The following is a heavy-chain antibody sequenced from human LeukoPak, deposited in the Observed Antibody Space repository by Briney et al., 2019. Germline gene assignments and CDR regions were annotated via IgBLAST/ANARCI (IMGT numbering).Heavy chain of an antibody. Sequence: PSETLSLTCAVYGGSFSGYYWSWIRQPPGKGLEWIGEINHSGSTNYNPSLKSRVTISVDTSKNQFSLKLSSVTAADTAVYYCARGSSMIVVVKGMDVWGKGTTVTVSS. CDR3: ARGSSMIVVVKGMDV. CDR2: INHSGST. V-gene: IGHV4-34*01. CDR1: GGSFSGYY. D-gene: IGHD3-22*01. J-gene: IGHJ6*03.